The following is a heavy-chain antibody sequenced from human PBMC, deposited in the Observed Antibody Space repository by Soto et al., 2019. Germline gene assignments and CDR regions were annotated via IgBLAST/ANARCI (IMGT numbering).Heavy chain of an antibody. CDR2: INPSGGST. CDR1: GYTFTSYY. Sequence: RASVKVSCKASGYTFTSYYMHWVRQAPGQGLEWMGIINPSGGSTSYAQKFQGRVTMTRDTSTSTVYMELSSLRSEDTAVYYCARDFGVVIIQGWFDPWGQGTLVNVS. V-gene: IGHV1-46*01. J-gene: IGHJ5*02. D-gene: IGHD3-3*01. CDR3: ARDFGVVIIQGWFDP.